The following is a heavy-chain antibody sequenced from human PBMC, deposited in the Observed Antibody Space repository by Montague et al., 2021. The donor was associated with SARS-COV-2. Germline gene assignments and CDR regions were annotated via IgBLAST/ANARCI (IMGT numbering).Heavy chain of an antibody. D-gene: IGHD2-2*01. CDR2: INHSGTT. Sequence: SETLSLTCTVSGGSVSGTSYYWAWIRQPPGKGLEWIVNINHSGTTFHDLSLKSRVTISVDTTKNEVSLKLNSVTAADTAVYYCARQGGPAGDRWFDPWGQGTLVTVSS. CDR1: GGSVSGTSYY. CDR3: ARQGGPAGDRWFDP. V-gene: IGHV4-39*01. J-gene: IGHJ5*02.